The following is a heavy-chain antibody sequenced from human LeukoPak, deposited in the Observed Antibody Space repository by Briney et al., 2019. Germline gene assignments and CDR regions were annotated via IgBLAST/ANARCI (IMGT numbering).Heavy chain of an antibody. V-gene: IGHV3-23*01. CDR1: GFTFSSSA. D-gene: IGHD3-10*01. CDR3: ARDPTDYYGSGSYYPFSYYYYGMDV. J-gene: IGHJ6*02. Sequence: PGGSLRLSCAASGFTFSSSAMSWVRQAPGKGLEWVSAISNNGGYTYYADSVQGRFTISRDNSKNTLYLQMNSLRAEDTAVYYCARDPTDYYGSGSYYPFSYYYYGMDVWGQGTTVTVSS. CDR2: ISNNGGYT.